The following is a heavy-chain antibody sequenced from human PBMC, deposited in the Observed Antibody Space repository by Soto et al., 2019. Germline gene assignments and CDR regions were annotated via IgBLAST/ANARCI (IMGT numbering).Heavy chain of an antibody. J-gene: IGHJ3*02. V-gene: IGHV3-73*01. D-gene: IGHD6-19*01. CDR1: GFTFSGSA. CDR2: IRSKANSYAT. Sequence: GGSLRLSCAASGFTFSGSAMHWVRQASGKGLEWVGRIRSKANSYATAYAASVKGRFTISRDDSKNTAYLQMNSLKTEDTAVYYCTIARYSSGWLDAFDIWGQGTMVTVSS. CDR3: TIARYSSGWLDAFDI.